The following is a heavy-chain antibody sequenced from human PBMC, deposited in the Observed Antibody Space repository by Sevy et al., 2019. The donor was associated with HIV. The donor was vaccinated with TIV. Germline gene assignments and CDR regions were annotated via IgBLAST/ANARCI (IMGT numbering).Heavy chain of an antibody. Sequence: SETLSLTCTVSGGSLISSDSYWSWIRQPPGKGLEWLGYIHYTGGTYYNPFLKSRVAMSVDTSEERFSLRLSFLTAADTALYFCARKRGYSHGSFDYWGQGFLVTVSS. V-gene: IGHV4-30-4*01. CDR3: ARKRGYSHGSFDY. J-gene: IGHJ4*02. D-gene: IGHD5-12*01. CDR1: GGSLISSDSY. CDR2: IHYTGGT.